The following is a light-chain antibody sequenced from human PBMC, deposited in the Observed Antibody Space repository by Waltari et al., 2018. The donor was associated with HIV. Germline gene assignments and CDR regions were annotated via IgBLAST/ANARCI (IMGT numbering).Light chain of an antibody. V-gene: IGLV3-19*01. J-gene: IGLJ2*01. Sequence: SSELPQDPAVAVALGHAVRITCQGVRCRSYYASWYQQKPGQAPVLVIYGKNNRPSGIPDRFSGSSSGNTASLTITGAQAEDEADYYCNSRDSSGNHVVFGGGTKLTVL. CDR1: RCRSYY. CDR2: GKN. CDR3: NSRDSSGNHVV.